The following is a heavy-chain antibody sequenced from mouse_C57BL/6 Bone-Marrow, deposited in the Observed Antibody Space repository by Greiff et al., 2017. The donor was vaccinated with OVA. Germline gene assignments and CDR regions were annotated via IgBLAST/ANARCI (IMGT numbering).Heavy chain of an antibody. CDR3: ARERGLPYYFDY. CDR2: ISDGGSYT. J-gene: IGHJ2*01. D-gene: IGHD2-4*01. CDR1: GFTFSSYA. Sequence: DVKLVESGGGLVKPGGSLKLSCAASGFTFSSYAMSWVRQTPEKRLEWVATISDGGSYTYYPDNVKGRFTISRDNAKNNLYLQMSHLKSEDTAMYYCARERGLPYYFDYWGQGTTLTVSS. V-gene: IGHV5-4*01.